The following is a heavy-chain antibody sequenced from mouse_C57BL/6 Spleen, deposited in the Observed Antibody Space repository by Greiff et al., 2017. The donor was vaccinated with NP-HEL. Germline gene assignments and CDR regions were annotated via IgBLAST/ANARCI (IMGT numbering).Heavy chain of an antibody. Sequence: EVKLMESGGGLVQPGGSLKLSCAASGFTFSDYYMYWVRQTPEKRLEWVAYISNGGGSTYYPDTVKGRFTISRDNAKNTLYLQMSRLKSEDTAMYYCASLYGYLDWYFDVWGTGTTVTVSS. CDR1: GFTFSDYY. V-gene: IGHV5-12*01. D-gene: IGHD2-2*01. CDR2: ISNGGGST. J-gene: IGHJ1*03. CDR3: ASLYGYLDWYFDV.